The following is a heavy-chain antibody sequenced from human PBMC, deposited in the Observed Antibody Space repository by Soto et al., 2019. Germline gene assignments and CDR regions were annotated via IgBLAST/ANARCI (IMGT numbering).Heavy chain of an antibody. J-gene: IGHJ4*02. CDR2: FDPEDGET. V-gene: IGHV1-24*01. D-gene: IGHD3-22*01. CDR3: AAEYYYGGSDPRGRID. CDR1: GYTLTELS. Sequence: GASVKVSCKVSGYTLTELSMHWVRQAPGKGLEWMGGFDPEDGETIYAQKFQGRVTMTEDTSTDTAYMELSSLRSEDTAVYYCAAEYYYGGSDPRGRIDWGQGTLVTVSS.